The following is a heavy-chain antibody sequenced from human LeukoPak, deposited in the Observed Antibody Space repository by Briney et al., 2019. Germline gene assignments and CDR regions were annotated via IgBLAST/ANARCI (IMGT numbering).Heavy chain of an antibody. D-gene: IGHD3-22*01. CDR1: GGSISSSSYY. V-gene: IGHV4-39*01. Sequence: SETLSLTCTVSGGSISSSSYYWGWIRQPPGKGLEWIGSIYYSGSTYYNPSLKSRVTISVDTSKNQFSLKLSSVTAADTAVYYCARRDSRPPMIVDDAFDIWGQGTMVTVSS. CDR2: IYYSGST. J-gene: IGHJ3*02. CDR3: ARRDSRPPMIVDDAFDI.